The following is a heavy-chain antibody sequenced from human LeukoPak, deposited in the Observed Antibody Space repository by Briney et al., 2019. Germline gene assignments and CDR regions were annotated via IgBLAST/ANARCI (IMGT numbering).Heavy chain of an antibody. J-gene: IGHJ4*02. CDR3: ARDSSGWYMD. D-gene: IGHD6-19*01. Sequence: SETLSLTCTVSGDSISTSSYYWGWIRQPPGKGLEWIGSVYYSGSTYHNPSLKSRVTISVDTSKNQFSLKLSSVTAADTAVYYCARDSSGWYMDWGQGTLVTVSS. CDR2: VYYSGST. V-gene: IGHV4-39*07. CDR1: GDSISTSSYY.